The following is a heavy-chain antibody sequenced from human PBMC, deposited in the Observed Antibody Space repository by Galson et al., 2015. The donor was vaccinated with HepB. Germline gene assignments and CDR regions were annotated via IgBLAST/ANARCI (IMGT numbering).Heavy chain of an antibody. Sequence: ALRLSCAAAGVTFSSLGRTWGRQGSGKGLERGSAIGVNPGKIDYADSVRGRFTSLRDNSKNMLYLQMNNLRAEDTAVYYCAKGTTNIDYWGQGTLVTVSS. J-gene: IGHJ4*02. D-gene: IGHD1-1*01. CDR3: AKGTTNIDY. CDR1: GVTFSSLG. CDR2: IGVNPGKI. V-gene: IGHV3-23*01.